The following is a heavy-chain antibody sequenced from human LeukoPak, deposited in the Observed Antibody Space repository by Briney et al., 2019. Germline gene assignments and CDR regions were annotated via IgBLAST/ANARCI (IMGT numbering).Heavy chain of an antibody. V-gene: IGHV1-18*01. CDR3: ARAEQVLWFGGKLDY. CDR2: ISAYNGNT. D-gene: IGHD3-10*01. CDR1: GYTFTSYG. Sequence: ASVKVSCKASGYTFTSYGISWVRQAPGQGLEWMGWISAYNGNTNYAQKLQGRVSMTTDTSTSTVYMELRSLRSDDTAVYYCARAEQVLWFGGKLDYWGQGTLVIVSS. J-gene: IGHJ4*02.